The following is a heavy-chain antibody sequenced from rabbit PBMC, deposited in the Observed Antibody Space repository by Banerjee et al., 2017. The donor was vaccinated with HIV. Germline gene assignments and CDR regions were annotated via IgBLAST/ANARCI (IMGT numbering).Heavy chain of an antibody. CDR3: ARAYASSSGYYIFNL. Sequence: QEQLEESGGGLVQPEGSLTLTCKASGLDFSSNAMCWVRQAPGKGPEWIACIFAVSGGATYYASWVNGRFTISRSTSLNTVDLKMTSLTAADTATYFCARAYASSSGYYIFNLWGPGTLVTVS. V-gene: IGHV1S47*01. J-gene: IGHJ4*01. D-gene: IGHD1-1*01. CDR1: GLDFSSNA. CDR2: IFAVSGGAT.